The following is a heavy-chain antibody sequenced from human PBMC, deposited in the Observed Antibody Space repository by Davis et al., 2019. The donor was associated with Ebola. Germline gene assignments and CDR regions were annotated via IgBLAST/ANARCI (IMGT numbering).Heavy chain of an antibody. Sequence: PSETLSLTCTVSGGSISSSSYYWGWIRQAPGKGLEWVSAISGSGGSTYYADSVKGRFTISRDNSKNTLYLQMNSLRAEDTAIYYCARDWWYSTSSNAFDIWGQGTMVTVSP. CDR3: ARDWWYSTSSNAFDI. J-gene: IGHJ3*02. CDR2: ISGSGGST. CDR1: GGSISSSSYY. D-gene: IGHD6-6*01. V-gene: IGHV3-23*01.